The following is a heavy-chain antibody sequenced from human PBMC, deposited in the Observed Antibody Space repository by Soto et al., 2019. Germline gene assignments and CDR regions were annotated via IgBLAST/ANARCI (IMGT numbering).Heavy chain of an antibody. J-gene: IGHJ4*02. D-gene: IGHD1-7*01. CDR3: AKGPNWNYVDY. V-gene: IGHV3-23*01. Sequence: EVQLLESGGALGQPGGSLRLSCAASGFTFSSYAMTWVRQAPGKGLEWVSGISGSGGDTYYADSVKGRFTISRDNSKNTLYLQMNSLRDEDTAVYYCAKGPNWNYVDYWAQGTLVTVSS. CDR1: GFTFSSYA. CDR2: ISGSGGDT.